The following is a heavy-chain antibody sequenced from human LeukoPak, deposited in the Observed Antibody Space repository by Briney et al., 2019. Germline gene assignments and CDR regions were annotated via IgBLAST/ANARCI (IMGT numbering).Heavy chain of an antibody. J-gene: IGHJ4*02. CDR1: GYTFTSYY. V-gene: IGHV1-46*01. CDR2: INPSGGST. CDR3: ARSRLSSGWYFGPSDY. Sequence: ASVKVSCKASGYTFTSYYMHWVRQAPGQGLEWMGIINPSGGSTSYAQKFQGRVTMTRDTSTSTVYMELSSLRSEDTAVYYCARSRLSSGWYFGPSDYWGQGTLVTVSS. D-gene: IGHD6-19*01.